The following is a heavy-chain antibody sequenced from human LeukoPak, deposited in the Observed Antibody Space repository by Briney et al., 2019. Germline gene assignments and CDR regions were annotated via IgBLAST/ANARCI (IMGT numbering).Heavy chain of an antibody. CDR3: ARHRTASDY. Sequence: GGSLRLSCAASGFTFSSYEMIWVRQAPGKGLEWVSYISSSGSTIYYADSVKGRFTFSRDNDKNSLHLQMNSLRAEDTAVYYCARHRTASDYWGQGTLVTVSS. V-gene: IGHV3-48*03. D-gene: IGHD3-16*02. CDR2: ISSSGSTI. CDR1: GFTFSSYE. J-gene: IGHJ4*02.